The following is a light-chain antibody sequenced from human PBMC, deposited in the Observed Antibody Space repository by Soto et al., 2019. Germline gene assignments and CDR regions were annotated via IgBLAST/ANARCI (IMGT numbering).Light chain of an antibody. Sequence: EVMMTQSPATLSVFPGETATLSCRASQGISANLGWYQQKPGHAPRLLIYGASTRATGVPVRFSGSGSGTEFTLTIRSLQSEDSAVYYCQQRSNWPPKTFGQGTKLEIK. V-gene: IGKV3-15*01. CDR1: QGISAN. CDR3: QQRSNWPPKT. J-gene: IGKJ2*01. CDR2: GAS.